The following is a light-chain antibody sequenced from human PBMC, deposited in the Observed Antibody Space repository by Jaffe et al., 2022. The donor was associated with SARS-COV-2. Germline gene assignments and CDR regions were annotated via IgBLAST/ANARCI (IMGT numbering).Light chain of an antibody. CDR2: ENS. CDR1: SSNIGKNY. J-gene: IGLJ2*01. V-gene: IGLV1-51*02. CDR3: GTWDSSLSVLL. Sequence: QSVLTQPPSVSAAPGQKVTISCSGSSSNIGKNYVSWYQQIPGTAPKFLIYENSKRPSGIPDRFSGSKSGTSATLDITGLQTGDEADYYCGTWDSSLSVLLFGGGTKLTVL.